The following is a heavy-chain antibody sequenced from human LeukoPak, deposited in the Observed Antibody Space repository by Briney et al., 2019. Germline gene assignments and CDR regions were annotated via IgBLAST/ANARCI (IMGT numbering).Heavy chain of an antibody. V-gene: IGHV4-61*02. CDR2: IYTSGTT. CDR1: GGSVRRGNYY. CDR3: ARWSGSVTARNYYYYMDV. Sequence: SQTLSLTCTVSGGSVRRGNYYWTWIHQPAGSGLEWIGRIYTSGTTDYNPSLRTRVTISVDASRNQFSLNLSSVTAADTAVYYCARWSGSVTARNYYYYMDVWGEGTTVTVSS. D-gene: IGHD6-6*01. J-gene: IGHJ6*03.